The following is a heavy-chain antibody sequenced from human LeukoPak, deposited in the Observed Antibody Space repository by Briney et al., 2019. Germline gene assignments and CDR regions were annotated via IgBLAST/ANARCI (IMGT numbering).Heavy chain of an antibody. J-gene: IGHJ4*02. CDR1: GYTFVGYF. V-gene: IGHV1-2*04. D-gene: IGHD2-21*02. CDR2: INPNNGGT. Sequence: ASVKVSCKASGYTFVGYFMHWVRQAPGQGLEWMGWINPNNGGTNYAQKFQDWVTMTRDTSTSTVYMEVSSLRSEDTAVYYCAREQVVTASYYFDYWGQGTLVTVSS. CDR3: AREQVVTASYYFDY.